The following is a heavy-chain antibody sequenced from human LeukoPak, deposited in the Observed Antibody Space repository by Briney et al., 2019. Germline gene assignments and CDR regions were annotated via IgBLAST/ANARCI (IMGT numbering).Heavy chain of an antibody. J-gene: IGHJ3*02. CDR3: ARGVMITFGGVIVHSHAFEI. CDR2: IYHSGST. V-gene: IGHV4-38-2*01. D-gene: IGHD3-16*02. Sequence: PSETLSLTCAVSGYSISSGYYWGWIRQPPGKGLEWIGSIYHSGSTYYNPSLKSRVTISVDTSKNQFSLKLSSVTAADTAVYYCARGVMITFGGVIVHSHAFEIWGQGTMVTVSS. CDR1: GYSISSGYY.